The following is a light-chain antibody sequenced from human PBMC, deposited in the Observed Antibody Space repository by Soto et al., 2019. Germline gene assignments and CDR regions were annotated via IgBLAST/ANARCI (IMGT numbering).Light chain of an antibody. Sequence: EIVLTQSPATLSLSPGEIATLCCRASQSVSSYLAWYQQKPGQAPRLLIYDASNRATGIPARFSGSGSGTDFTLTISSLEPEDFAVYYCQQRSNWPPTFGQGTKVDIK. CDR2: DAS. CDR1: QSVSSY. CDR3: QQRSNWPPT. V-gene: IGKV3-11*01. J-gene: IGKJ1*01.